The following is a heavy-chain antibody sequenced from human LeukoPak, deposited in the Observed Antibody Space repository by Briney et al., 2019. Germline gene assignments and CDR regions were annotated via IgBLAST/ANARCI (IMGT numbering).Heavy chain of an antibody. CDR2: IYYSGST. Sequence: TSETLSLTCTVSGGSVSSGGYYWSWIRQPPGKGLEWIGYIYYSGSTNYNPSLKSRDTISVDTSKNQFSLKLSSVTAADTAVYYCARAGAGFDYWGQGTLVTVSS. D-gene: IGHD3-10*01. CDR3: ARAGAGFDY. J-gene: IGHJ4*02. V-gene: IGHV4-61*08. CDR1: GGSVSSGGYY.